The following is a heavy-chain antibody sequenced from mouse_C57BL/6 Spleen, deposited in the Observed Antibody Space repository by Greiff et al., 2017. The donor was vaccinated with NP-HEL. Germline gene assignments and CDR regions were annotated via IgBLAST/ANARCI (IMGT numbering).Heavy chain of an antibody. CDR2: IDPENGDT. CDR1: GFNIKDDY. J-gene: IGHJ1*03. V-gene: IGHV14-4*01. D-gene: IGHD2-4*01. CDR3: TTGGLRPYWYFDV. Sequence: EVQLQQSGAELVRPGASVKLSCTASGFNIKDDYMHWVKQRPEQGLEWIGWIDPENGDTEYASKFQGKATITADTSSNTAYLQLSSLTSEDTAVYYCTTGGLRPYWYFDVWGTGTTVTVSS.